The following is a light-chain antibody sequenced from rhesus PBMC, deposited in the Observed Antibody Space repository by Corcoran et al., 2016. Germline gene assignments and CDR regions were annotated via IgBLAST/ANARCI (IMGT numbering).Light chain of an antibody. V-gene: IGLV2-32*02. CDR1: SSDIGGYNY. CDR2: EVS. Sequence: QAALTQPRSVSGSPGQSVTISCTGTSSDIGGYNYVSWYQQHPGTAPKLMIYEVSRRPSGVSDRFSGSKSGNTASLTISGLQAEDEAEYYCSAYAGKNTLMFGGGTRFTVL. J-gene: IGLJ1*01. CDR3: SAYAGKNTLM.